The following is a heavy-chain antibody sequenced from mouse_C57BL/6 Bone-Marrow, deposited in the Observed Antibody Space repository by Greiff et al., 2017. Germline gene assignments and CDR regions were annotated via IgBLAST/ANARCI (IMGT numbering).Heavy chain of an antibody. CDR2: ISDGGSYT. D-gene: IGHD1-1*01. Sequence: EVQLVQSGRGLVKPGGSLKISCAASGFTFSSYAMTWVRQTPEKRLEWVATISDGGSYTYYPDNVKGRFTISRDNAKNNLYLQMSHLKSEDTAMYYCARALRGLRWAMDYWGQGTSVTVSS. CDR1: GFTFSSYA. J-gene: IGHJ4*01. V-gene: IGHV5-4*01. CDR3: ARALRGLRWAMDY.